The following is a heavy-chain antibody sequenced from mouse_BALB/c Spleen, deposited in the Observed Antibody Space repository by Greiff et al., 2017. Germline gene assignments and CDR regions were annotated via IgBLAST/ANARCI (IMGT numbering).Heavy chain of an antibody. J-gene: IGHJ1*01. Sequence: EVQLQQSGAELVRPGALVKLSCKASGFNIKDYYMHWVKQRPEQGLEWIGWIDPENGNTIYDPKFQGKASITADTSSNTAYLQLSSLTSEDTAVYYCARNYGSSSYFDVWGAGTTVTVSS. CDR2: IDPENGNT. CDR1: GFNIKDYY. CDR3: ARNYGSSSYFDV. D-gene: IGHD1-1*01. V-gene: IGHV14-1*02.